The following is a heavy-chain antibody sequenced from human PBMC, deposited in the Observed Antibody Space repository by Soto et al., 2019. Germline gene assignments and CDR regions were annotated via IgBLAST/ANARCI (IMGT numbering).Heavy chain of an antibody. Sequence: GESLKISCKVPGNDFPYNWIGWVRQMPGKGLEWMGIIYPGDSDTKYSPSSRGQVTISADKSITTAFLQWTSLKASDTAMYYCARLGSHSSGYYYFDYCGQGTLVTVSS. CDR3: ARLGSHSSGYYYFDY. CDR2: IYPGDSDT. J-gene: IGHJ4*01. D-gene: IGHD5-12*01. CDR1: GNDFPYNW. V-gene: IGHV5-51*01.